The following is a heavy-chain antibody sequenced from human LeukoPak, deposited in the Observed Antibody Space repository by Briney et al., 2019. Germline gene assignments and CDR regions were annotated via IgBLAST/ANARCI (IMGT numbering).Heavy chain of an antibody. D-gene: IGHD1-14*01. Sequence: GGSLRLSCAASGFTFSSYSMNWVRQAPGKGLEWVSSISSSSSYIYYADSVKGRFTISRDNAKNSLYLQMNSLRAEDTAVYYCARVRQWGTTGGWGRPFDYWGQGTLVTVSS. CDR3: ARVRQWGTTGGWGRPFDY. CDR1: GFTFSSYS. V-gene: IGHV3-21*01. CDR2: ISSSSSYI. J-gene: IGHJ4*02.